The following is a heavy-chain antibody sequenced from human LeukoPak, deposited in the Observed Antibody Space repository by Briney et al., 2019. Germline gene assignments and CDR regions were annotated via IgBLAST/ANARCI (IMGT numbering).Heavy chain of an antibody. CDR1: GFTFSSYA. D-gene: IGHD6-13*01. Sequence: PGGSLRLSCAASGFTFSSYAMHWVRQAPGKGLEYVSAISSNGGSTYYANSVKGRFTISRDNSKNTLYLQMGSLRAEDMAVYYCARGWSSSWFRISYYFDYWGQGTLVTVSS. CDR2: ISSNGGST. CDR3: ARGWSSSWFRISYYFDY. J-gene: IGHJ4*02. V-gene: IGHV3-64*01.